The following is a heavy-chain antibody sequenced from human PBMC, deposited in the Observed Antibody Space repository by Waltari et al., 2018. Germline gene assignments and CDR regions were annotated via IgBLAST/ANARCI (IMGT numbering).Heavy chain of an antibody. CDR3: ATKSVVVVAALYYYYGMDV. Sequence: VRLVQSGAEVEKPGASVKFACKVSGYTIAELYMHWVRQAPGKGMEWMGGFDTEYGETTYAQKSQGRFTMTEDTSTDTAYRELSTLRSEDTAVYYCATKSVVVVAALYYYYGMDVWGPGTTVTVSS. V-gene: IGHV1-24*01. D-gene: IGHD2-15*01. CDR2: FDTEYGET. J-gene: IGHJ6*02. CDR1: GYTIAELY.